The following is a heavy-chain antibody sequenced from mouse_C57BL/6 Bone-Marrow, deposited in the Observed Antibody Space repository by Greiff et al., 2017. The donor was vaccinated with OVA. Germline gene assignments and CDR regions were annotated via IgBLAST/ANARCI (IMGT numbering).Heavy chain of an antibody. D-gene: IGHD4-1*01. J-gene: IGHJ4*01. CDR2: LYPRSGNT. Sequence: VKLQQSGAELARPGASVKLSCKASGYTFTSYGISWVKQRTGQGLEWIGELYPRSGNTYYNEKFKGKATLTADKSSSTTYMELRSLTSEDSAVYFCARTKLTGTGGYAMDYWGQGTSVTVSS. CDR1: GYTFTSYG. CDR3: ARTKLTGTGGYAMDY. V-gene: IGHV1-81*01.